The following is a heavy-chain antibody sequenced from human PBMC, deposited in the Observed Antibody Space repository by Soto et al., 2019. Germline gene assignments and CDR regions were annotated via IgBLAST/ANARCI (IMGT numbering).Heavy chain of an antibody. V-gene: IGHV3-30-3*01. D-gene: IGHD3-16*02. CDR1: GFSFSSYT. CDR2: ISFDSTNK. CDR3: ARDRLRLGELSLIGYFDY. J-gene: IGHJ4*02. Sequence: QVHLVESGGGVVQPGRSLRLSCAGSGFSFSSYTMHWVRQAPGKGLEWVALISFDSTNKYYADSVKGRFSISRDNSKNTLYLQMDSLRPDDTALYYCARDRLRLGELSLIGYFDYWGQGTLVTVSS.